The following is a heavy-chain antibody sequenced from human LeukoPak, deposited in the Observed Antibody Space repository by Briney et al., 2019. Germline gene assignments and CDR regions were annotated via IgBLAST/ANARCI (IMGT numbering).Heavy chain of an antibody. CDR2: IYPGDSDT. V-gene: IGHV5-51*01. D-gene: IGHD5-18*01. Sequence: GASLKISCQGSGSIFTSYWIGWVRQLPGKGLEWMGIIYPGDSDTRYSPSFQGQVTISADKSISTAYLQWSSLKASDTAMYYCARPRGGYSCGLVDYWGQGTLVTVSS. CDR3: ARPRGGYSCGLVDY. CDR1: GSIFTSYW. J-gene: IGHJ4*02.